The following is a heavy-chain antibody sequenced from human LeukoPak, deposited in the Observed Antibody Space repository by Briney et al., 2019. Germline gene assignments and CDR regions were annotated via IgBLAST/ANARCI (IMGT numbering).Heavy chain of an antibody. D-gene: IGHD5-18*01. J-gene: IGHJ4*02. CDR2: ISGSGGST. V-gene: IGHV3-23*01. CDR3: AKDRTRYSYGNGDLGY. Sequence: GGSLRLSCAASGFTVSSNYMSWVRQAPGKGLEWVSAISGSGGSTYYADSVKGRFTISRDNSKNTLYLQMNSLRAEDTAVYYCAKDRTRYSYGNGDLGYWGQGTLVTVSS. CDR1: GFTVSSNY.